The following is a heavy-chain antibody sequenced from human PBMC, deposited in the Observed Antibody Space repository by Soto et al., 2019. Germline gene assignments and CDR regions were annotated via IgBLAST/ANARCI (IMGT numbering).Heavy chain of an antibody. CDR3: ARPRYDFWSGYEY. Sequence: PSETLSLTCAVYGGSFSGYYWSWIRQPPGKGLEWIGEINHSGSTNYNPSLKSRVTISVDTSKNQFSLKLSSVTAADTAVYYCARPRYDFWSGYEYWGQGTLVTVSS. CDR2: INHSGST. CDR1: GGSFSGYY. V-gene: IGHV4-34*01. J-gene: IGHJ4*02. D-gene: IGHD3-3*01.